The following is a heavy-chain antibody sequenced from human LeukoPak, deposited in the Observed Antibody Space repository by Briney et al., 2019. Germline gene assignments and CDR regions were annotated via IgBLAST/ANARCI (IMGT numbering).Heavy chain of an antibody. Sequence: GGSLRLSCTISGFTLSSYAMHWVRQAPGKGLEWVAVISYDGSNKYYADSVKGRFTISRDNSKNTLYLQMNSLRAEDTAVYYCARDGNWGTTDAYLNYWGQGTLVTVSS. J-gene: IGHJ4*02. V-gene: IGHV3-30-3*01. CDR1: GFTLSSYA. CDR3: ARDGNWGTTDAYLNY. CDR2: ISYDGSNK. D-gene: IGHD7-27*01.